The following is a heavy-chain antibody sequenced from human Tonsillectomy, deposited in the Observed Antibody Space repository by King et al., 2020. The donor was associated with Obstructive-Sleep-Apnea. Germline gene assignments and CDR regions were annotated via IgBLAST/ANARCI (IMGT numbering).Heavy chain of an antibody. CDR3: AKDICTNGVCTYDY. Sequence: VQLVESGGGLVQPGGSLRLSCAASGFTFNSYAMNWVRQAPGKGLEWVSGVSGSGDNTFYADSVKGRFTISRGNSKRTLYLQMNSLRAEDTAVYYCAKDICTNGVCTYDYWGQGTLVTVPS. V-gene: IGHV3-23*04. CDR2: VSGSGDNT. D-gene: IGHD2-8*01. J-gene: IGHJ4*02. CDR1: GFTFNSYA.